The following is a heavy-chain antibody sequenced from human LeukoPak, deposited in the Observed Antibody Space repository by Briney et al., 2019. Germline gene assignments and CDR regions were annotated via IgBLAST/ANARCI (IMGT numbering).Heavy chain of an antibody. CDR2: IIPILGIA. CDR3: ASSGYGGNSAFTYFQH. D-gene: IGHD4-17*01. Sequence: LVKVSCKASGGTFSSYAISWVRQAPGQGLEWMGRIIPILGIANYAQKFQGRVTITADKSTSTAYMELSSLRSEDTAVYYCASSGYGGNSAFTYFQHWGQGTLVTVSS. V-gene: IGHV1-69*04. J-gene: IGHJ1*01. CDR1: GGTFSSYA.